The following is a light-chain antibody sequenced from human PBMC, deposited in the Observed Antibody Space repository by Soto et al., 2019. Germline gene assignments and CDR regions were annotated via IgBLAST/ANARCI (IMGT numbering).Light chain of an antibody. Sequence: EIVLAHSPATLSGSPGERVTLSCRASQNLHIFLNWYQQRPGQAPRPLIYDGSKRAAGVPDRISGDGSGTDYTLTISSLEPEDFAVYYCQQRTRWPMTFGQGTRLEIK. CDR1: QNLHIF. V-gene: IGKV3-11*01. J-gene: IGKJ5*01. CDR3: QQRTRWPMT. CDR2: DGS.